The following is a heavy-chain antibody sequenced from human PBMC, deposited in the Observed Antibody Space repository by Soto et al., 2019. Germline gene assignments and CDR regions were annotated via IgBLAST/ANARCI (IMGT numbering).Heavy chain of an antibody. CDR2: ITSSSNDI. CDR3: ARVANYDFWSGYSNGPKTRYYYSYMDV. Sequence: EVQLMESGGGPVKPGGSLRLSCAASGFTFRSYSMNWVRQAPGTGLEWVSSITSSSNDINYADSVKGRFTISRDNAEKSLFLQMNSLRAEDTAVYYCARVANYDFWSGYSNGPKTRYYYSYMDVWGKGTTVTVSS. V-gene: IGHV3-21*01. CDR1: GFTFRSYS. D-gene: IGHD3-3*01. J-gene: IGHJ6*03.